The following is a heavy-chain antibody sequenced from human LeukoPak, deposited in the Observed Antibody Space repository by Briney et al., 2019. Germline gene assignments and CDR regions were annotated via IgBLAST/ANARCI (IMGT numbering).Heavy chain of an antibody. CDR2: IYTSGST. Sequence: SETLSLTCTVSGGSISSGSYYWSWIRQPAGKGLEWIGRIYTSGSTNYNPSLKSRVTISVDTSKNQFSLKLSSVTAADTAVYYCAREPWEMYGSGSYYNGDAFDIWGRGTMVTVSS. D-gene: IGHD3-10*01. CDR1: GGSISSGSYY. CDR3: AREPWEMYGSGSYYNGDAFDI. J-gene: IGHJ3*02. V-gene: IGHV4-61*02.